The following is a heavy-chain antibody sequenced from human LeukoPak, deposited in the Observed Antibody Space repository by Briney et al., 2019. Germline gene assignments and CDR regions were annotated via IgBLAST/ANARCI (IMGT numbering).Heavy chain of an antibody. D-gene: IGHD2-15*01. J-gene: IGHJ5*02. CDR3: VRIPNTAPPPNWFAP. CDR1: GYIFANYW. CDR2: IHPGHSDV. V-gene: IGHV5-51*01. Sequence: GESLKISCQGSGYIFANYWINWVRRMPGKGREGLGVIHPGHSDVRYNPSFQGQVTIPADKSISAAYLQWSSLKTSDTAVYYCVRIPNTAPPPNWFAPGGQGTLVTVYS.